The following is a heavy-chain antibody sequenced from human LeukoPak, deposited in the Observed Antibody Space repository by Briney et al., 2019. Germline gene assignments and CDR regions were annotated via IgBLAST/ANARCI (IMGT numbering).Heavy chain of an antibody. CDR3: ARDRTLLWFGELFQAYYFDY. CDR2: INPNSGGT. D-gene: IGHD3-10*01. CDR1: GYTFTGYY. Sequence: SVKVSCKASGYTFTGYYMHWVRQAPGQGLEWMGWINPNSGGTNYAQKFQGRVTMTRDTSISTAYMELSRLRSDDTAVYYCARDRTLLWFGELFQAYYFDYWGQGTLVTVSS. J-gene: IGHJ4*02. V-gene: IGHV1-2*02.